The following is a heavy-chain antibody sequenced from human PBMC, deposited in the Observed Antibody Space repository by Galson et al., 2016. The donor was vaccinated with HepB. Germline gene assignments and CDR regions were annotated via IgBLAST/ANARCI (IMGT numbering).Heavy chain of an antibody. J-gene: IGHJ5*02. CDR1: GFSLSTSGVG. Sequence: PALVKPTQTLTLTCTFSGFSLSTSGVGVGWIRQPPGKALEWLALIYWDDDKRYSPSLKSRLTITKDTSKNLVVLTMTNMDPVDTATYYCAHSSASSCGGDCYSGGWFDPWGQGTLVTVSS. CDR3: AHSSASSCGGDCYSGGWFDP. D-gene: IGHD2-21*01. V-gene: IGHV2-5*02. CDR2: IYWDDDK.